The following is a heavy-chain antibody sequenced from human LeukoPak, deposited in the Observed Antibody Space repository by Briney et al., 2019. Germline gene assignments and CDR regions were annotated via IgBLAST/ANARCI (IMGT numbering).Heavy chain of an antibody. Sequence: GASVKVSCKASGYTFTGYYMHWVRQAPGQGLEWMGWINPNSGGTNYAQKFQGRVTMTRDTSISTAYMELSRLRSDDTAVYYCAREMVGNIVVVPAATPSDYWGQGTLVTVSS. CDR1: GYTFTGYY. V-gene: IGHV1-2*02. J-gene: IGHJ4*02. D-gene: IGHD2-2*01. CDR2: INPNSGGT. CDR3: AREMVGNIVVVPAATPSDY.